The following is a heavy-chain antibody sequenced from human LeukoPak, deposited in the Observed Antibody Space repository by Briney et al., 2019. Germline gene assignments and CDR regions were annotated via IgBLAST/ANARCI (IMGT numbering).Heavy chain of an antibody. CDR1: GGSLSSYY. D-gene: IGHD5-18*01. V-gene: IGHV4-59*08. J-gene: IGHJ4*02. CDR2: IYYSGRT. Sequence: SETLSLTCTVSGGSLSSYYWSWIRQPPGKGLEWIGYIYYSGRTNYNPSLKSRVTISVDTSKNQFSLKLSSVTAADTAVYYCARSGEYSYGPPREWGQGTLVTVSS. CDR3: ARSGEYSYGPPRE.